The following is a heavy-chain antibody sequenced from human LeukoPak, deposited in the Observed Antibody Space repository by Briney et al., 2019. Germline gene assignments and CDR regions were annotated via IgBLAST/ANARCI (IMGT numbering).Heavy chain of an antibody. J-gene: IGHJ5*02. V-gene: IGHV7-4-1*02. CDR3: ARAGGSYYSNWFDP. CDR2: INTNTGNP. Sequence: GASVKVSCKASGYTFTTYAMNWVRQAPGQGLEWMGWINTNTGNPTYAQGFTGRFVFSLDTSVSTAYLQISSLKAEDTAVYYCARAGGSYYSNWFDPWGQGTLVTVSS. CDR1: GYTFTTYA. D-gene: IGHD1-26*01.